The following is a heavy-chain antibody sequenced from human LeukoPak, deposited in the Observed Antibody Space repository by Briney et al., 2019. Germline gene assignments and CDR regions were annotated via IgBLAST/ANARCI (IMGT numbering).Heavy chain of an antibody. V-gene: IGHV1-2*02. CDR3: ATEARGYSYGYGY. J-gene: IGHJ4*02. CDR2: INPNSGGT. D-gene: IGHD5-18*01. Sequence: ASVEVSCKASGYTFTGYYMHWVRQAPGQGLEWMGWINPNSGGTNYAQKFQGRVTMTRDTSISTAYMELSRLRSDDTAVYYCATEARGYSYGYGYWGQGTLVTVSS. CDR1: GYTFTGYY.